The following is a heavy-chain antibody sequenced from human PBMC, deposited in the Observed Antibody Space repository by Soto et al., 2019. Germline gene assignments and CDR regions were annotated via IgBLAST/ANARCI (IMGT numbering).Heavy chain of an antibody. CDR1: GFTFSSYA. V-gene: IGHV3-23*01. D-gene: IGHD6-19*01. CDR3: AKDVSAEQWLAHAFDY. J-gene: IGHJ4*02. CDR2: ISGSGGST. Sequence: PGGSLRLSCAASGFTFSSYAMSWVRQAPGKGLEWVSAISGSGGSTYYADSVKGRFTISRDNSKNTLYLQMNSLRAEDTAVYYCAKDVSAEQWLAHAFDYWGQGTLVTVSS.